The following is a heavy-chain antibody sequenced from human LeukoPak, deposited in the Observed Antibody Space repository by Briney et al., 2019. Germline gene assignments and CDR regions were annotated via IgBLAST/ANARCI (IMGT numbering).Heavy chain of an antibody. CDR2: INPNGGGT. V-gene: IGHV1-2*02. CDR3: ARGARGTVTTYYFDY. J-gene: IGHJ4*02. D-gene: IGHD4-17*01. Sequence: ASVKVSCKASGYTFTGYYMHWVRRAPGQGLEWMGWINPNGGGTNYAQKFQGRVTMTRDTFISTAYMELSRLRSDDTAVYYCARGARGTVTTYYFDYWGQGTLVTVSS. CDR1: GYTFTGYY.